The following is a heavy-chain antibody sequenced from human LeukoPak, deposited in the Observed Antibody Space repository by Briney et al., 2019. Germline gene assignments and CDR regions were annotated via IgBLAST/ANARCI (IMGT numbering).Heavy chain of an antibody. Sequence: PSETLSLTCTVSGGSISSGGYYWSWIRQHPGKGLEWIEYIYYSGSTYYNPSLKSRVTISVDTSKNQFSLKLSSVTAADTAVYYCARGSAYYDFWSGYYFDYWGQGTLVTVSS. D-gene: IGHD3-3*01. CDR2: IYYSGST. CDR3: ARGSAYYDFWSGYYFDY. V-gene: IGHV4-31*03. CDR1: GGSISSGGYY. J-gene: IGHJ4*02.